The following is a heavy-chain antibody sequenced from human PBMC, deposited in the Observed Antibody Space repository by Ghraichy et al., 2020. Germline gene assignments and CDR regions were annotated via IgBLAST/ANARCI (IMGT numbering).Heavy chain of an antibody. Sequence: LSLTCAASGFTFSSYGMHWVRQAPGKGLEWVAVISYDGSNKYYADSVKGRFTISRDNSKNTLYLQMNSLRAEDTAVYYCAKSTTYGDPPYYYYGMDVWGQGNTVT. CDR2: ISYDGSNK. D-gene: IGHD4-17*01. J-gene: IGHJ6*02. V-gene: IGHV3-30*18. CDR1: GFTFSSYG. CDR3: AKSTTYGDPPYYYYGMDV.